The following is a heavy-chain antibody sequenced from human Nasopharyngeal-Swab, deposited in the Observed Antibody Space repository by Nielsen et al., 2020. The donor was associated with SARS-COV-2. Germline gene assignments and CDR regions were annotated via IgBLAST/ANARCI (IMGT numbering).Heavy chain of an antibody. D-gene: IGHD3-3*01. Sequence: ASVKVSCKASGYSFRSYGINWVRQAPGQGLEWMGWISVYNADTNYAQKLQGRVSMTTDTSTSTAYMELRSLRSDETAVYYCARDIEEWLVVPSLSFDYWGQGTLVTVSS. CDR3: ARDIEEWLVVPSLSFDY. CDR1: GYSFRSYG. J-gene: IGHJ4*02. CDR2: ISVYNADT. V-gene: IGHV1-18*01.